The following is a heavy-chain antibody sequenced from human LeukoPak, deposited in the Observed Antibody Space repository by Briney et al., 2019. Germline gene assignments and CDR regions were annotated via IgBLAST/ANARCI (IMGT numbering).Heavy chain of an antibody. J-gene: IGHJ4*02. CDR2: INHSGST. CDR3: ARERFGAADY. CDR1: GGSFSGYY. V-gene: IGHV4-34*01. D-gene: IGHD3-10*01. Sequence: SETLSLTCAVYGGSFSGYYWSWIRQPPGKGLEWIGEINHSGSTNYNPSLKSRVTISVDTFKNQFSLKLSSVTAADTAVYYCARERFGAADYWGQGTLVTVSS.